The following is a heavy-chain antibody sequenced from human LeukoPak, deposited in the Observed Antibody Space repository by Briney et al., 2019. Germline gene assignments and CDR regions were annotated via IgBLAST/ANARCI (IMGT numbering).Heavy chain of an antibody. CDR1: GFTFSSYS. Sequence: PGGSLRLSXAVSGFTFSSYSMNWVRQAPGKGVEWVSYTSSSSSTIYYADSVKGRFTISRDNAMNSLYLQMNSLRAEDTAVYYCARVTLPVGYPGYYYYMDVWGKGTTVTVSS. CDR2: TSSSSSTI. CDR3: ARVTLPVGYPGYYYYMDV. D-gene: IGHD6-25*01. J-gene: IGHJ6*03. V-gene: IGHV3-48*01.